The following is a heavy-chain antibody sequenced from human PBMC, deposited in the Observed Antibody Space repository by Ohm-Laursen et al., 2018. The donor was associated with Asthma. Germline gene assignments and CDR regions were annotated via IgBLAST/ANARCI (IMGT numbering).Heavy chain of an antibody. D-gene: IGHD3-9*01. J-gene: IGHJ4*02. CDR3: ARDSGYYDILTQFDY. V-gene: IGHV3-30-3*01. CDR2: ISYDGSNK. Sequence: SLRLSCAASGFTFSSYAMHWVRQAPGKGLEWVAVISYDGSNKYYADSVKGRFTISRDNSKNTLYLQMNSLRAEDTAVYYCARDSGYYDILTQFDYWGQGTLVTVSS. CDR1: GFTFSSYA.